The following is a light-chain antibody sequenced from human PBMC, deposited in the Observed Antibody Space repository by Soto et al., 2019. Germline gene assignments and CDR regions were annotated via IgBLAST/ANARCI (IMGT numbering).Light chain of an antibody. CDR3: QQYGSSPTT. V-gene: IGKV3-20*01. CDR2: AAS. CDR1: QSVTSNY. J-gene: IGKJ1*01. Sequence: EIVLTQSPGTLSLSPGERATLSCRASQSVTSNYLAWYQQKPGQAPRLLIYAASNRATDIADRFSGSGSGTDFTLTICRLEPEDFAMFYCQQYGSSPTTFGQGTKVEIK.